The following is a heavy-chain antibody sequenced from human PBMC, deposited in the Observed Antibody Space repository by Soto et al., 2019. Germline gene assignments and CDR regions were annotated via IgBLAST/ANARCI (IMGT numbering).Heavy chain of an antibody. CDR3: ARDHRVADYGDTNFDN. J-gene: IGHJ4*02. CDR2: INHSGNT. Sequence: QAQLQQWGAGLLKPSETLSLTCAVYGGSFSGYYWSWIRQPPGKGLEWIGEINHSGNTNYNPSLKSRVTISGDTSKKQFSLKLNCVSAADTAVYYCARDHRVADYGDTNFDNWGQGTLVTVSS. CDR1: GGSFSGYY. D-gene: IGHD4-17*01. V-gene: IGHV4-34*01.